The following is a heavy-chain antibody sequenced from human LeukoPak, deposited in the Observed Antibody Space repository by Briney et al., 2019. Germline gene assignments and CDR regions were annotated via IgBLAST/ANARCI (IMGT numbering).Heavy chain of an antibody. J-gene: IGHJ4*02. CDR1: GGSFSGYY. CDR2: IDHSEST. Sequence: SETLSLTCAVYGGSFSGYYWSWVRQPPGKGLEWIGEIDHSESTNYNPSLKSRVTISVDTSKNQFSLKLSSVTAADTAVYYCASAGRSGCFDYWGRGTLVTVSS. D-gene: IGHD3-3*01. V-gene: IGHV4-34*01. CDR3: ASAGRSGCFDY.